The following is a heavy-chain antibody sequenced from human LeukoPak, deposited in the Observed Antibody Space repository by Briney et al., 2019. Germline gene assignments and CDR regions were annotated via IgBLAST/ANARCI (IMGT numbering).Heavy chain of an antibody. J-gene: IGHJ4*02. CDR1: GITLNNYG. CDR2: ISDSGGST. D-gene: IGHD3/OR15-3a*01. V-gene: IGHV3-23*01. CDR3: AKRGVVIRVILVGFHKEAYYFES. Sequence: PGGSLRLSCAVSGITLNNYGMTWVHQAPGKWLEWVAGISDSGGSTKYADSVKGRFTISRDNPKNTLYLQMNSLRAEDTAVYFCAKRGVVIRVILVGFHKEAYYFESWGQGALVTVSS.